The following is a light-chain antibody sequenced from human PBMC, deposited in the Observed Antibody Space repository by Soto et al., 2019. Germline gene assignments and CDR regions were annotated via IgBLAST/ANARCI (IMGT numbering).Light chain of an antibody. CDR2: AAS. J-gene: IGKJ5*01. CDR1: QSVSSSN. V-gene: IGKV3-20*01. CDR3: QQYGSSIT. Sequence: DIVLTQSPGTLSLSPGARAPLSCRASQSVSSSNLAWYQQNPAQAPRLLIYAASRRAPGIPDRFSGSGSGTDFTLTISRLEPEDFAVYYCQQYGSSITFGQGTRLEIK.